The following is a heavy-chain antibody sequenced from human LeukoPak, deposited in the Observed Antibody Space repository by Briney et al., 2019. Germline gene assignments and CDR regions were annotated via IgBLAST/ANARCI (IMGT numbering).Heavy chain of an antibody. CDR1: GYTFTSYG. D-gene: IGHD5-18*01. Sequence: ASVKVSCKASGYTFTSYGISWVRQAPGQGLEWMGWISAYNGNTNYAQKLQGRVTMATDTSTSTAYMELRSLRSDDTAAYYCARDRGYSYGLQWGFDYWGQGTLVTVSS. CDR2: ISAYNGNT. CDR3: ARDRGYSYGLQWGFDY. V-gene: IGHV1-18*01. J-gene: IGHJ4*02.